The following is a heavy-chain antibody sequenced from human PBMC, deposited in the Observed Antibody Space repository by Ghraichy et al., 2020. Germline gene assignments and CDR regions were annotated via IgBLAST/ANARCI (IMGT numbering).Heavy chain of an antibody. CDR3: ARDIKSSSWSYYYYAMDV. CDR1: GFSFSTYS. J-gene: IGHJ6*02. V-gene: IGHV3-30*09. D-gene: IGHD6-13*01. Sequence: GGSLRLSCAASGFSFSTYSMHWVRQAPGKGPEWVAVISPDGSAKYYGDSVKGRFAISSDNSKNTLYLQMSSLRAEDTAVYYCARDIKSSSWSYYYYAMDVWGHGTTVTVSS. CDR2: ISPDGSAK.